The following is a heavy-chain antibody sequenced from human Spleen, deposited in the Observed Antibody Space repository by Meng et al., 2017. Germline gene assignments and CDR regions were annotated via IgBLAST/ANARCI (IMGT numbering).Heavy chain of an antibody. J-gene: IGHJ4*02. D-gene: IGHD3-9*01. V-gene: IGHV3-74*03. Sequence: GESLKISCAASGFTFSDYYMNWVRQTPGEGLVWVSRINTDASITTYADSVKGRFTISRDDAKNTVYLQMNSLRAEDTAVYYCARDADWVIFDHWGQGTLVTVSS. CDR2: INTDASIT. CDR3: ARDADWVIFDH. CDR1: GFTFSDYY.